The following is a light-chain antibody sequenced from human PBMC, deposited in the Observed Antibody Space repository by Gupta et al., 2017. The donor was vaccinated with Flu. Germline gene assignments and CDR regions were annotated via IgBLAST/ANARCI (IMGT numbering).Light chain of an antibody. V-gene: IGLV2-11*01. CDR3: CSYAGSYTWV. CDR1: SSDLGGYNY. J-gene: IGLJ3*02. CDR2: DVS. Sequence: QSALTQPRPVSGSAGQSVTISCTGTSSDLGGYNYVSWYQQHPGKAPKLMIYDVSKRPSGVPDRFSGSKSGNTASLTISGLQAEDEADYHCCSYAGSYTWVLGGGTKLTVL.